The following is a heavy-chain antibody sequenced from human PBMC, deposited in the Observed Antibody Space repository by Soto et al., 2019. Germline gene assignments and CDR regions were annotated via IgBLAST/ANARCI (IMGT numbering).Heavy chain of an antibody. Sequence: SETLSLTCTVSGGSISSRSYYWGWIRQPPGKGLEWIGSIYYSGSTYYNPSLKSRVTISVDTSKNQFSLKLSSVTAADTAVYYCARHGYSSSWYPDYYYYYMDVWGKGTTVTVSS. V-gene: IGHV4-39*01. CDR1: GGSISSRSYY. CDR3: ARHGYSSSWYPDYYYYYMDV. CDR2: IYYSGST. D-gene: IGHD6-13*01. J-gene: IGHJ6*03.